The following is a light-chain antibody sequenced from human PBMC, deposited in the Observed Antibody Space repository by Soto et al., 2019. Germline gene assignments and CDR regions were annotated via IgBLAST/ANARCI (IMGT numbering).Light chain of an antibody. CDR2: DAS. CDR3: QQYNAYPFT. V-gene: IGKV1-5*01. CDR1: QSISSL. J-gene: IGKJ5*01. Sequence: DIQMTESPSTLSASVGDRVTITCRASQSISSLLAWYQQKPGKAPKLLIYDASSLESGVPSRFSGSGSGTEFTLTISSLQPDDFATYYCQQYNAYPFTFGQGTRLEIK.